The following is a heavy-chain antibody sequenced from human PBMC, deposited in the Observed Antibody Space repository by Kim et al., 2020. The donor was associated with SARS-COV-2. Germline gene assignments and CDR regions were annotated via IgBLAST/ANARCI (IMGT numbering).Heavy chain of an antibody. Sequence: GGSLRLSCAASGFTFSSYEMNWVRQAPGKGLEWVSYISSSGSTIYYADSVKGRFTISRDNAKNSLSLQMNSLRAENKAVYYCARAQSTGTKGSIDYWGQG. D-gene: IGHD1-1*01. V-gene: IGHV3-48*03. CDR2: ISSSGSTI. CDR1: GFTFSSYE. J-gene: IGHJ4*02. CDR3: ARAQSTGTKGSIDY.